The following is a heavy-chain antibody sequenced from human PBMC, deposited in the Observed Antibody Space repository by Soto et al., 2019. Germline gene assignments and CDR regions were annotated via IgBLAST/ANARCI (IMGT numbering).Heavy chain of an antibody. D-gene: IGHD3-22*01. J-gene: IGHJ3*02. CDR2: TYYRSKWYN. CDR3: ARDDYSYDSSGYSPRAFDI. CDR1: GDSVSSNSAA. V-gene: IGHV6-1*01. Sequence: SQTLSLTCAISGDSVSSNSAAWNWIRQSPSRGLEWLGRTYYRSKWYNDYAVSVKSRITINPDTSKNQFSLQLNSLTPEDTAVYYCARDDYSYDSSGYSPRAFDIWGQGTMVTVSS.